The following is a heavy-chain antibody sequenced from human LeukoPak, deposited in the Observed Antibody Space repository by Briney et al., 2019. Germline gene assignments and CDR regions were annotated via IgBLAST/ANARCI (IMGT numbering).Heavy chain of an antibody. D-gene: IGHD1-14*01. J-gene: IGHJ4*02. CDR1: GYTFTGYY. V-gene: IGHV1-2*02. CDR3: ARAWVAGSPDDY. CDR2: INPNSGGT. Sequence: ASVKVSCKASGYTFTGYYMHWVRQAPGQGLEWMGWINPNSGGTNYAQKFQGRVTMTRDTSISTAYMELSRLRSDDTAVYYCARAWVAGSPDDYWGQGTLVTVSS.